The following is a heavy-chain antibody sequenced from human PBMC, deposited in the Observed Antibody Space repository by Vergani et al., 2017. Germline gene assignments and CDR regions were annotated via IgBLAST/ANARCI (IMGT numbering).Heavy chain of an antibody. D-gene: IGHD6-13*01. V-gene: IGHV1-2*02. Sequence: QVQLVQSGAEVKKPGASVKVSCKASGYTFTGYYMHWVRQAPGQGLEWMGWINPNRCGTNYAQKVQGSVTMTRDTSISTAYMELSRLRSDDTAVYYCARDWAAGGFSDYWGQGTLVTVSS. CDR3: ARDWAAGGFSDY. CDR2: INPNRCGT. CDR1: GYTFTGYY. J-gene: IGHJ4*02.